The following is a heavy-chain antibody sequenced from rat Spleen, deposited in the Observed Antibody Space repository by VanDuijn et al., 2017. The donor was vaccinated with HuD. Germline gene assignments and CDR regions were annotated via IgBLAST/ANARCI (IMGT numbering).Heavy chain of an antibody. CDR1: GFTFKNYW. CDR2: ITNSAGST. Sequence: EVQLVESGGGLVQPGRSLKLSCVASGFTFKNYWMTWIRQAPGKGLEWVASITNSAGSTYYPDSVKGRFTISRDNAKSTLYLQMNSLRSEDTATYYCTRDRPTTRVSYWYFDFWGPGTMVTVSS. CDR3: TRDRPTTRVSYWYFDF. J-gene: IGHJ1*01. V-gene: IGHV5-31*01. D-gene: IGHD1-4*01.